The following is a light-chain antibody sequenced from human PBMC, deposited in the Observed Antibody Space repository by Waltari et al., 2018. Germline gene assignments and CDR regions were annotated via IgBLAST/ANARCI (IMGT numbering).Light chain of an antibody. CDR3: QSADSSGTYV. V-gene: IGLV3-25*03. J-gene: IGLJ1*01. Sequence: SYELTQPPSVPVSPGQTARITCSGDAVPKQHAYWYQQKPGQAPVLVIYKDSERPSGIPERFSGSSSGTTVTLTISGVQAEDEADYYCQSADSSGTYVFGTGTKVTVL. CDR2: KDS. CDR1: AVPKQH.